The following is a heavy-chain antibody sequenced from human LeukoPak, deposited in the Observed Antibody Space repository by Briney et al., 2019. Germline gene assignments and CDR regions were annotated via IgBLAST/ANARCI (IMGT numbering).Heavy chain of an antibody. D-gene: IGHD3-10*01. CDR2: ISAYNGNT. CDR1: GYTFTSYG. CDR3: ARVITMVRGVFNWFDP. V-gene: IGHV1-18*01. J-gene: IGHJ5*02. Sequence: ASVKVSCKASGYTFTSYGISWVRQAPGQGLKWMGWISAYNGNTNYAHKLQGRVTMTTDTSTSTAYMELRSLRSDDTAVYYCARVITMVRGVFNWFDPWGQGTLVTVSS.